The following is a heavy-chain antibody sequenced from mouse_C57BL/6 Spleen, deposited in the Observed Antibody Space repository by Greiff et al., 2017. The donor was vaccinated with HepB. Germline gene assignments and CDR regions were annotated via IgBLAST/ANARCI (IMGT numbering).Heavy chain of an antibody. J-gene: IGHJ3*01. CDR3: AREVGPWFAV. D-gene: IGHD1-1*02. CDR2: INPNNGGT. CDR1: GYTFTDYN. Sequence: EVKLQESGPELVKPGASVKMSCKASGYTFTDYNMHWVKQSHGKSLEWIGYINPNNGGTSYNQKFKGKATLTVNKSSSTAYMELSSLTSEDSAVYYCAREVGPWFAVWGQGTLVTVSA. V-gene: IGHV1-22*01.